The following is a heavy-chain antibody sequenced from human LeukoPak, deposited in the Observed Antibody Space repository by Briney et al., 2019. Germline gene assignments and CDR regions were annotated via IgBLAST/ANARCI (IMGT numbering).Heavy chain of an antibody. CDR1: GFRFDDHA. CDR2: ISWNSGSI. J-gene: IGHJ6*02. Sequence: GRSLRLSCVASGFRFDDHAMHWVRQAPGKGLEWVSGISWNSGSIGYADSVKGRFTISRDNAKNSLYLQMNSLRAEDTALYYCAKQYSSSPYYYYGMDVWGQGTTVTVSS. D-gene: IGHD6-13*01. V-gene: IGHV3-9*01. CDR3: AKQYSSSPYYYYGMDV.